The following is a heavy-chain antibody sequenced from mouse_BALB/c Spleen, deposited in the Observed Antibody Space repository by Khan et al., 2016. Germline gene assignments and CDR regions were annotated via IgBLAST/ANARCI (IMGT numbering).Heavy chain of an antibody. CDR1: GYTFSTYW. CDR3: SSRLGRGYFDY. CDR2: ILPGSGSI. V-gene: IGHV1-9*01. J-gene: IGHJ2*01. Sequence: QVQLQQSGAELMKPGASVKISCKATGYTFSTYWIEWVKQRPGHGLEWIGEILPGSGSINYNEKFKGKATFTADTSSNTAYMQLSSLTSEDSAVYCCSSRLGRGYFDYWGQGTTLTVSS.